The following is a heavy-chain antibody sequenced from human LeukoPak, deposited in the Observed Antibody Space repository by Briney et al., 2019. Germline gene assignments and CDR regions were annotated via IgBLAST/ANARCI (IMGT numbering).Heavy chain of an antibody. D-gene: IGHD2-8*01. J-gene: IGHJ4*02. V-gene: IGHV3-53*01. Sequence: GGSLRLSCAASGFIVSSNYMTWVRQAPGKGLEWVSSIYADGSRYYADSVKGRFTISRDTSRNTVYLQMNSLRAEDTAVYYCVRDPGLDSRGNYVLDWGQGTQVTVSS. CDR1: GFIVSSNY. CDR2: IYADGSR. CDR3: VRDPGLDSRGNYVLD.